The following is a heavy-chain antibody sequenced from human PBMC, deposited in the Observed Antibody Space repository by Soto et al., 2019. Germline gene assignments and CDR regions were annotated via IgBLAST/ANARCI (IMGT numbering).Heavy chain of an antibody. D-gene: IGHD3-16*01. J-gene: IGHJ4*02. Sequence: QVQLVQSGAEVKKPGSSVKVSCKAAGGSFKNYAITWVRQAPGQGLEWVGGIIPIFGTANYAHGFQGRLTITADDSTSSAYMELSSLRTEDTAVYYCATDGGWLQPRNYFDYWGQGTLVTVSS. CDR3: ATDGGWLQPRNYFDY. CDR1: GGSFKNYA. V-gene: IGHV1-69*01. CDR2: IIPIFGTA.